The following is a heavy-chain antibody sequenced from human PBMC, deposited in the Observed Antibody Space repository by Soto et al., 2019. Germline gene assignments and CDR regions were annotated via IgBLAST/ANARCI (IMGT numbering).Heavy chain of an antibody. CDR3: ARVRLYDYGDPHDAFDI. V-gene: IGHV1-18*01. D-gene: IGHD4-17*01. CDR2: ISAYNGNT. J-gene: IGHJ3*02. CDR1: GYTFTSYG. Sequence: QVQLVQSGAEVKKPGASVKVSCKASGYTFTSYGISWVRQAPGQGLECMGWISAYNGNTNYAQQLQGRVTMTTDTSTSTAYMELRSLRSDDTAVYYCARVRLYDYGDPHDAFDIWGQGTMVTVSS.